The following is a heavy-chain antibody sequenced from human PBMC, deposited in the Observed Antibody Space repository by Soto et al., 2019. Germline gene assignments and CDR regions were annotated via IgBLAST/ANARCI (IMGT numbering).Heavy chain of an antibody. J-gene: IGHJ6*02. CDR2: IYHSGST. Sequence: SETLSLTCAVSGGSISSGGYSWIWIRQTPGKGLEWIGYIYHSGSTYYNPSLKSRVTISVDRSKNQFSLKLSSVTAADTAVYYCARAHYGDYGYGMEGWGQGNTVTVT. CDR3: ARAHYGDYGYGMEG. CDR1: GGSISSGGYS. V-gene: IGHV4-30-2*01. D-gene: IGHD4-17*01.